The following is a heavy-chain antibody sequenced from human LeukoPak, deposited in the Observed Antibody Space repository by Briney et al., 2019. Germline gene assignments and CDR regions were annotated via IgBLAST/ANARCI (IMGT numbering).Heavy chain of an antibody. CDR3: ARGRGTYSVEHWFDP. J-gene: IGHJ5*02. Sequence: PSETLSLTCAVYGGSFSGYYWSWIRQPPGKGLEWIGEINHSGSTNYNPSLKSRVTISVDTSKNQFSLKLSSVTAADTAVYYCARGRGTYSVEHWFDPWGQGTLVTVSS. D-gene: IGHD5-18*01. CDR2: INHSGST. V-gene: IGHV4-34*01. CDR1: GGSFSGYY.